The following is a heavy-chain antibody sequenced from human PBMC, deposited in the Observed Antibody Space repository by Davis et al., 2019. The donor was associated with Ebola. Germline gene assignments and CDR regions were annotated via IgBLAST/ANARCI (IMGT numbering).Heavy chain of an antibody. V-gene: IGHV4-39*01. Sequence: MPSETLSLTCTVSGASISSSSYYWVWIRQPPGKGLEWIGSIYYSGSTYYNPSLKGRVTISVDTSKNQFSFKLNSVTAADTAVYYCARQDFWSGYSDYWGQGTLVTVSS. D-gene: IGHD3-3*01. CDR3: ARQDFWSGYSDY. CDR2: IYYSGST. CDR1: GASISSSSYY. J-gene: IGHJ4*02.